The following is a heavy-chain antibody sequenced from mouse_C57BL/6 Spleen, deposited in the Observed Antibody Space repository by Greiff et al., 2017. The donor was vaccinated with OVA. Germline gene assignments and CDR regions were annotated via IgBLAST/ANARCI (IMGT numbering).Heavy chain of an antibody. CDR1: GFTFSSYA. CDR2: ISSGGDYI. CDR3: TRVYGSSLYWYFDV. V-gene: IGHV5-9-1*02. D-gene: IGHD1-1*01. Sequence: EVKLMESGEGLVKPGGSLKLSCAASGFTFSSYAMSWVRQTPEKRLEWVAYISSGGDYIYYADTVKGRFTISRDNARNTLYLQMSSLKSEDTAMYYCTRVYGSSLYWYFDVWGTGTTVTVSS. J-gene: IGHJ1*03.